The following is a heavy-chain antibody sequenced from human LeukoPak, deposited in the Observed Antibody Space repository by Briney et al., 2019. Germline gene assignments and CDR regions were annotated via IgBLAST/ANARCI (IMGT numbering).Heavy chain of an antibody. Sequence: SETLSHTCTVSGGSISGYYLNWIRQPPGKGLEWIGYIHYSGSTNYNPSLKSRVSISVDTSKNQFSLRLSSVTAADTAVYYCAREGMSVAAFDYWGQGALVTVSS. D-gene: IGHD6-19*01. V-gene: IGHV4-59*01. J-gene: IGHJ4*02. CDR1: GGSISGYY. CDR2: IHYSGST. CDR3: AREGMSVAAFDY.